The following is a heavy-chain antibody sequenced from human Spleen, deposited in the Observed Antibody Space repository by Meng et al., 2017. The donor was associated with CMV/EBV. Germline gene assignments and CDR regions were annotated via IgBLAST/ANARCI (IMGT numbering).Heavy chain of an antibody. J-gene: IGHJ6*02. Sequence: KVSCKGSGYSFTSYWIGWVRQMPGKGLEWMGIIYPGDSDTRYSPSFQGQGTIPVDKSISTAYLQWSSLKASDTAIYYCARQSADSSSRDYYHGLDVWGQGTTVTVSS. CDR3: ARQSADSSSRDYYHGLDV. D-gene: IGHD6-6*01. V-gene: IGHV5-51*01. CDR1: GYSFTSYW. CDR2: IYPGDSDT.